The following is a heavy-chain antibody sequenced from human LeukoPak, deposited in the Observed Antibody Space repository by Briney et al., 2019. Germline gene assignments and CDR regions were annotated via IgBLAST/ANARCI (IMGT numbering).Heavy chain of an antibody. D-gene: IGHD5-12*01. V-gene: IGHV1-8*01. J-gene: IGHJ6*03. CDR2: MNPNSGNT. CDR1: GYTFTSYD. CDR3: ARGGGYDSYYYYYYYMDV. Sequence: ASVKVSCKASGYTFTSYDINWVRQATGQGLEWMGWMNPNSGNTGYAQKFQGRVTMTRNTSISTAYMELSSLRSEDTAVYYCARGGGYDSYYYYYYYMDVWGKGTTVTVSS.